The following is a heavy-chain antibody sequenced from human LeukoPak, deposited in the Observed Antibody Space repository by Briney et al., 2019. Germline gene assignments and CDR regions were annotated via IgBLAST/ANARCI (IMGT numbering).Heavy chain of an antibody. CDR3: AKDAPYSGSCDY. V-gene: IGHV3-30*18. CDR1: GFTFSSYG. D-gene: IGHD3-10*01. CDR2: ISYDGSNK. J-gene: IGHJ4*02. Sequence: GGSLRLSCAASGFTFSSYGMHWVRQAPGKGLEWVAVISYDGSNKYYADSVKGRFTISRDNSKNTLYLQMNSLRAEDTAVYYCAKDAPYSGSCDYWGQGTLVTVSS.